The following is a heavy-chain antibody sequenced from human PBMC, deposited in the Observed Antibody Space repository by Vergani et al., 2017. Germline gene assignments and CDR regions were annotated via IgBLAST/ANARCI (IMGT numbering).Heavy chain of an antibody. CDR3: ARDGWELLDYFYYMDV. V-gene: IGHV3-74*01. Sequence: VQLVESGGGLVQPGGSLRLSCTASGFTFSNYWMQWVRQAPGKGRMWVSRINSDGDSTSYADSVKGRFTISRDNAKNTLYLQMDSLRAEDTAVYYCARDGWELLDYFYYMDVWGKGTTVTVSS. D-gene: IGHD1-26*01. CDR2: INSDGDST. CDR1: GFTFSNYW. J-gene: IGHJ6*03.